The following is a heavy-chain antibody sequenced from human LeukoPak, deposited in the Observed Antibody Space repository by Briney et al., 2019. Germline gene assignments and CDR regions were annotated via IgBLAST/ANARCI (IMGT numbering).Heavy chain of an antibody. V-gene: IGHV3-74*01. CDR1: GFTFSDYW. CDR2: ICPDGTVT. J-gene: IGHJ4*02. CDR3: VRDFRSADY. Sequence: GGSLRLSCAASGFTFSDYWMHWVRQVPGKGLVWVARICPDGTVTNYADSVKARFIISRDNARNTVYLQMNSLRVEDTAVYYCVRDFRSADYWGQGTLVTVSS.